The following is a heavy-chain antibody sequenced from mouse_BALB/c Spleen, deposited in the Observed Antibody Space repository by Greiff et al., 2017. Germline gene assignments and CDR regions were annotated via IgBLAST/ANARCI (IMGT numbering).Heavy chain of an antibody. CDR3: AREQEPGAMDY. CDR1: GFTFSSYG. J-gene: IGHJ4*01. V-gene: IGHV5-6-5*01. Sequence: EVKLEESGGDLVKPGGSLKLSCAASGFTFSSYGMSWVRQTPDKRLEWVASISSGGSTYYPDSVKGRFTISRDNARNILYLQMSSLRSEDTAMYYCAREQEPGAMDYWGQGTSVTVSS. CDR2: ISSGGST.